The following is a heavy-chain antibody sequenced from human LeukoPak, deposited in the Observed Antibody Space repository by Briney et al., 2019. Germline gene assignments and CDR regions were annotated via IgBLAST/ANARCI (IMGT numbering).Heavy chain of an antibody. CDR1: GGSISTSNYF. J-gene: IGHJ4*02. CDR2: ISYSGTT. V-gene: IGHV4-39*01. CDR3: AANSADYNTLGSSYKV. Sequence: SETLSLTCTVSGGSISTSNYFWGWIRQSPGKGLEWIGSISYSGTTYYNPSLKSRVTIPVDTSKNQFSLKLNSVTAADTAVFYCAANSADYNTLGSSYKVWGQGTLVTVSS. D-gene: IGHD3-10*01.